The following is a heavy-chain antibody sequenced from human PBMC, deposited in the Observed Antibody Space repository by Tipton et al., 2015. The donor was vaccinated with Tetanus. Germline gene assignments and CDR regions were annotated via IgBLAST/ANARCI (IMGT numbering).Heavy chain of an antibody. Sequence: SLRLSCAASGFTFSTYSMTWVRQAPGKGLEWVSAMSGSGGATYYADSVRGRFTISRDNSKNTVFLQMTSLRVDDTAVYFCAKRGQQWVVSSFFDSWGQGARVVVSS. D-gene: IGHD6-19*01. CDR2: MSGSGGAT. J-gene: IGHJ4*02. V-gene: IGHV3-23*01. CDR1: GFTFSTYS. CDR3: AKRGQQWVVSSFFDS.